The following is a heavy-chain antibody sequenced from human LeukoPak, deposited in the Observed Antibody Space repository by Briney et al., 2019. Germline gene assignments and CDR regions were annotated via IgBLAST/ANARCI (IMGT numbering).Heavy chain of an antibody. D-gene: IGHD6-13*01. Sequence: GGSLRLSCAASGLTFNSYAMNWVRQAPGKGLEWVSTISGNGDSTYYADSVKGRFTISRDNSKNTLYLQMNSLRAEDSAVYYCVKPMYSSSWFNFDYWGQATLVTVSS. CDR2: ISGNGDST. V-gene: IGHV3-23*01. J-gene: IGHJ4*02. CDR1: GLTFNSYA. CDR3: VKPMYSSSWFNFDY.